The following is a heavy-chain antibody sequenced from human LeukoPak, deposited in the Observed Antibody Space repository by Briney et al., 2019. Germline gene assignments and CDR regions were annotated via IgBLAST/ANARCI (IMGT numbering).Heavy chain of an antibody. CDR2: INHSGST. J-gene: IGHJ5*02. CDR3: ARRFSSSSWYLRFDP. D-gene: IGHD6-13*01. CDR1: GGSFSSYY. V-gene: IGHV4-34*01. Sequence: PSETLSLTCAVYGGSFSSYYWSWVRQPPGKGLEWIGEINHSGSTNYNPSLKSRVTISVDTSKNQFSLKLSSVTAADTAVYYCARRFSSSSWYLRFDPWGQGTLVTVSS.